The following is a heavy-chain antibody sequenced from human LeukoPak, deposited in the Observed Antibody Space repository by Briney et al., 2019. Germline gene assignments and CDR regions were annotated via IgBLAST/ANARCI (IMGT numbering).Heavy chain of an antibody. V-gene: IGHV3-23*01. CDR2: ISGSGGST. CDR3: AKDSTTVTTYYFDY. CDR1: GFTFSSYA. D-gene: IGHD4-17*01. Sequence: GGSLRLSCAAPGFTFSSYAMSWVRQTPGKGLEWVSAISGSGGSTYYADSVKGRFTISRDNSKNTLYLQMNSLRAEDTAVYYCAKDSTTVTTYYFDYWGQGTLVTVSS. J-gene: IGHJ4*02.